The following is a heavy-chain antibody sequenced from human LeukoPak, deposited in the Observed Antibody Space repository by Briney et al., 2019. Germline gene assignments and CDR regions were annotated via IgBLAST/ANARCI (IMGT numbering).Heavy chain of an antibody. D-gene: IGHD4-17*01. CDR2: FDPEDGET. J-gene: IGHJ6*03. CDR3: ATLGGRDYGDYSYYMDV. CDR1: GYTLTELS. Sequence: ASVKVSCKVSGYTLTELSMHWVRQAPGKGLEWMGGFDPEDGETIYAQKFQGRVTMTEDTSTDTAYMELSSLRSEDTAVYYCATLGGRDYGDYSYYMDVWGKGTTVTVSS. V-gene: IGHV1-24*01.